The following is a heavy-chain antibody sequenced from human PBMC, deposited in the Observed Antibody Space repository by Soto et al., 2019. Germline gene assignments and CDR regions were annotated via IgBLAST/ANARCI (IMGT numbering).Heavy chain of an antibody. Sequence: GGSLRLSCAASGFTFSSYWMHWVRQAPGKGLVWVSRINSDGSSTIYADSVKGRFTISRDNAKHTLYLQMNSLRAEDTAVYYCAREWALDCSSTSCHTYYYYGMDVWGQGTTVTVSS. J-gene: IGHJ6*02. CDR1: GFTFSSYW. V-gene: IGHV3-74*01. CDR2: INSDGSST. D-gene: IGHD2-2*02. CDR3: AREWALDCSSTSCHTYYYYGMDV.